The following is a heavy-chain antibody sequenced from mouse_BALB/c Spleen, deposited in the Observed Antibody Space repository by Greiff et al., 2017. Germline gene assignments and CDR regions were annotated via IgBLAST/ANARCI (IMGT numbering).Heavy chain of an antibody. CDR1: GFTFSSYT. CDR3: TRDYDGYPFAY. V-gene: IGHV5-6-4*01. D-gene: IGHD2-3*01. CDR2: ISSGGSYT. Sequence: EVKLMESEGGLVKPGGSLKLSCAASGFTFSSYTMSWVRQTPEKRLEWVATISSGGSYTYYPDSVKGRFTISRDNAKNTLYLQMSSLKSEDTAMYYCTRDYDGYPFAYWGQGTLVTVSA. J-gene: IGHJ3*01.